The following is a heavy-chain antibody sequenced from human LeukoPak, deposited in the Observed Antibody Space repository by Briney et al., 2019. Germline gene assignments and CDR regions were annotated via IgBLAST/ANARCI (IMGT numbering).Heavy chain of an antibody. CDR1: GFTFDDYA. CDR2: ISWNSGSI. V-gene: IGHV3-9*03. CDR3: AKDRGDLFYYFDY. D-gene: IGHD7-27*01. J-gene: IGHJ4*02. Sequence: GRSLRLSCAASGFTFDDYARHWVRQAPGKGLEWVSGISWNSGSIGYADSVKGRFTISRDNAKNSLYLQMNSLRAEDMALYYCAKDRGDLFYYFDYWGQGTLVTVSS.